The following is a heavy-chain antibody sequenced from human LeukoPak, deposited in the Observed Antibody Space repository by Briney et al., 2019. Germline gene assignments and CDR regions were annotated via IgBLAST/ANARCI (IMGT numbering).Heavy chain of an antibody. CDR3: AKELLFRLFADYYMDV. Sequence: QPGGSLRLSCAASGFTFSSYWMSWVRQAPGKGLEWVSAISGSGGSTYYADSVKGRFTISRDNSKNTLYLQMNSLRAEDTAVYYCAKELLFRLFADYYMDVWGKGTTVTVSS. CDR1: GFTFSSYW. V-gene: IGHV3-23*01. J-gene: IGHJ6*03. D-gene: IGHD2-15*01. CDR2: ISGSGGST.